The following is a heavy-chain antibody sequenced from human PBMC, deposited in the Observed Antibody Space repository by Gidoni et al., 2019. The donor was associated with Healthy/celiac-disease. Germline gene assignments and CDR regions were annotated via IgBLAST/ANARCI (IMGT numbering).Heavy chain of an antibody. CDR3: ARDYDYGDYVFDY. Sequence: PGKGLEWVAVIWYDGSNKYYADSVKGRFTISRDNSKNTLYLQMNCLGAEDTAVYYCARDYDYGDYVFDYWGQGTLVTGSS. D-gene: IGHD4-17*01. J-gene: IGHJ4*02. CDR2: IWYDGSNK. V-gene: IGHV3-33*01.